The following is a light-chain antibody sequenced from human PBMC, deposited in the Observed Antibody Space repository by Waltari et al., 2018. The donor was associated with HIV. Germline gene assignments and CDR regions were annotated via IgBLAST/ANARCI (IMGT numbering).Light chain of an antibody. Sequence: QSALTQPRSVSGSPGESVTISCTGTRSDVGGYNYVSWYQQHPGKAPKLLIFGVNKRPSAVPDRFSGSKSGNTASLTISGLRADDEADYYCCSYAGNYISVFGGGSKLTV. CDR1: RSDVGGYNY. CDR2: GVN. CDR3: CSYAGNYISV. J-gene: IGLJ2*01. V-gene: IGLV2-11*01.